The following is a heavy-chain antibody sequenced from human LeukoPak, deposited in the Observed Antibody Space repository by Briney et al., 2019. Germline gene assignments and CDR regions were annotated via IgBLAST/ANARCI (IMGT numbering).Heavy chain of an antibody. CDR3: ARRAGAYPHPYDY. V-gene: IGHV3-74*01. CDR2: INSDGSST. Sequence: GGPLRLSCAASGFTFSSYWMHWVRQAPGKGLVWVSRINSDGSSTSYADSVKGRFTISRDNAKNTLYLQMNSLRADDTAVYYCARRAGAYPHPYDYWGQGTLVTVSS. CDR1: GFTFSSYW. D-gene: IGHD3-16*01. J-gene: IGHJ4*02.